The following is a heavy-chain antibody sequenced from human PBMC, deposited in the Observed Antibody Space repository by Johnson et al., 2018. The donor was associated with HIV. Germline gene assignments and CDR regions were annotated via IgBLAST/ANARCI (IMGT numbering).Heavy chain of an antibody. D-gene: IGHD3-10*01. CDR2: IKQDGSEK. J-gene: IGHJ3*02. CDR1: GFTFSSYW. Sequence: VQLVESGGGLVQPGGSLRLSCAASGFTFSSYWMSWVRQAPGKGLEWVANIKQDGSEKYYVDSAKGRFTISRDNAKNSLYLQMNSLRAEDTAVYYCAREYYGSGSDAFDIWGQGTMVTVSS. CDR3: AREYYGSGSDAFDI. V-gene: IGHV3-7*01.